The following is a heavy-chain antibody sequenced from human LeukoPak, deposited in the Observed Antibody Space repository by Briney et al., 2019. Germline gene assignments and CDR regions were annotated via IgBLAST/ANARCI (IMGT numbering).Heavy chain of an antibody. J-gene: IGHJ4*02. CDR3: ARVAYYGSGSYSFDY. V-gene: IGHV4-59*01. Sequence: PSETLSLTCTVSGGSISSYYWSWIRQPPGKGLEWIGCIYYSGSTNYNPSLKSRVTISVDTSKNQFSLKLSSVTAADTAVYYCARVAYYGSGSYSFDYWGQGTLVTVSS. CDR2: IYYSGST. CDR1: GGSISSYY. D-gene: IGHD3-10*01.